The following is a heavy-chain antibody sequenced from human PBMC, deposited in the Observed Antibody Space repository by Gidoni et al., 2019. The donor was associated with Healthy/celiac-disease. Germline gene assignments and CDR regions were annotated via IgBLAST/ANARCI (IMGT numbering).Heavy chain of an antibody. Sequence: QLQLQESGPGLVKPSETLSLPCPVSGGSISSSSYYWGWIRQPPGKGLEWIGSIYYSGSTYYNPSLKSRVTISVDTSKNQFSLKLSSVTAADTAVYYCASNYYDSSGYFPFDYWGQGTLVTVSS. J-gene: IGHJ4*02. V-gene: IGHV4-39*01. CDR2: IYYSGST. CDR3: ASNYYDSSGYFPFDY. D-gene: IGHD3-22*01. CDR1: GGSISSSSYY.